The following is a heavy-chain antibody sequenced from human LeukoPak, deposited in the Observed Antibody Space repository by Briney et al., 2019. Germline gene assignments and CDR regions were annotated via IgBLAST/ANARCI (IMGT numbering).Heavy chain of an antibody. D-gene: IGHD6-13*01. Sequence: PGGSLRLSCAASGFTFSDYYMSWIRQAPGKGLEWVSYISSSGSTIYYADSVKGRFTISRDNAKNSLYLQMNSLRAEDTAVYYCARDRYSSSWYSIYYYYYMHVWGKGTTVTVSS. J-gene: IGHJ6*03. CDR2: ISSSGSTI. CDR1: GFTFSDYY. V-gene: IGHV3-11*01. CDR3: ARDRYSSSWYSIYYYYYMHV.